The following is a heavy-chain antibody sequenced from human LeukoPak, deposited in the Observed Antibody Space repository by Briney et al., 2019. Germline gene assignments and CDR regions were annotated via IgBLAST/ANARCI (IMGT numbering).Heavy chain of an antibody. V-gene: IGHV3-23*01. CDR2: LSGTGGRT. CDR1: GFTLNMYG. D-gene: IGHD2-15*01. Sequence: PGGSLRLSCAVSGFTLNMYGMSWVRQAPGKGLEWVSSLSGTGGRTYYADSVEGRFTISRDNSKNTLYLQMNSLRAEDTAVYYCANQGVVVAAQFDYWGQGTLVTVSS. J-gene: IGHJ4*02. CDR3: ANQGVVVAAQFDY.